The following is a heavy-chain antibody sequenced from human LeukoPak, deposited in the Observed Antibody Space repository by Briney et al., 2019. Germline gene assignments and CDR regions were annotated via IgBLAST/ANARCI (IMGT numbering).Heavy chain of an antibody. CDR3: ARGRVVVAGTLPFDY. Sequence: PSETLSLTCAVDGGSFSVYYWSWIRQPPGKGLEWIGEFNHSGSTNYNPSLKIRITISVDTSKTQFSLKLSSVTAADTAVYYCARGRVVVAGTLPFDYWGQGTLVTVSS. CDR1: GGSFSVYY. J-gene: IGHJ4*02. D-gene: IGHD6-19*01. V-gene: IGHV4-34*01. CDR2: FNHSGST.